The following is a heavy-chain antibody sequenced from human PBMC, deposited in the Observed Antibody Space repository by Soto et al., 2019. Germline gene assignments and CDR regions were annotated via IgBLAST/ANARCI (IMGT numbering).Heavy chain of an antibody. CDR3: ARDPRAGGNWNDVGAFDI. J-gene: IGHJ3*02. D-gene: IGHD1-20*01. CDR1: GFTFSSYA. CDR2: ISYDGSNK. V-gene: IGHV3-30-3*01. Sequence: QVQLVESGGGVVQPGRSLRLSCAASGFTFSSYAMHWVRQAPGKGLEWVAVISYDGSNKYYADSVKGRFTISRDNSKNTLYLQMNSLRAEDTAVYYCARDPRAGGNWNDVGAFDIWDQGTMVTVSS.